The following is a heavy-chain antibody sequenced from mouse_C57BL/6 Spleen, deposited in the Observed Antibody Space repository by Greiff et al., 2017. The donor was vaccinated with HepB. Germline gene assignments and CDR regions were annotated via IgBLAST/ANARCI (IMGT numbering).Heavy chain of an antibody. D-gene: IGHD2-2*01. CDR3: TTGWLRVDY. CDR2: IDPENGDT. Sequence: VQLQQSGAELVRPGASVKLSCTASGFNIKDDYMHWVKQRPEQGLERIGWIDPENGDTEYASKFQGKATITADTSSNTAYLQLSSLTSEDTAVYYCTTGWLRVDYWGQGTTLTVSS. J-gene: IGHJ2*01. CDR1: GFNIKDDY. V-gene: IGHV14-4*01.